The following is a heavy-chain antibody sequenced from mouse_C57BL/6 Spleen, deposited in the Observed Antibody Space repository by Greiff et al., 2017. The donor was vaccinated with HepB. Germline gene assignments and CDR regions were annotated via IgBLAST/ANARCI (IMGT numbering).Heavy chain of an antibody. CDR3: ARGSYDYDGYWYFDV. J-gene: IGHJ1*03. CDR1: GYTFTSYW. Sequence: QVQLKESGAELVKPGASVKMSCKASGYTFTSYWITWVKQRPGQGLEWIGDIYPGSGSTNYNEKFKSKATLTVDTSSSTAYMQLSSLTSEDSAVYYCARGSYDYDGYWYFDVWGTGTTVTVSS. D-gene: IGHD2-4*01. V-gene: IGHV1-55*01. CDR2: IYPGSGST.